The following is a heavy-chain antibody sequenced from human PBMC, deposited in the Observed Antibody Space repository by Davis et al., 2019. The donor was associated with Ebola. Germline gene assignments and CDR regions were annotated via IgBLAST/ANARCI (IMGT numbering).Heavy chain of an antibody. Sequence: SVKVSCKASGGTFSSYAISWVRQAPGQGLEWMGRIIPILGIANYAQKFQGRVTITADKSTSTAYMELSSLRSEDTAVYYCARLEMATIGGYWGQGTLVTVSS. D-gene: IGHD5-24*01. J-gene: IGHJ4*02. CDR2: IIPILGIA. CDR3: ARLEMATIGGY. V-gene: IGHV1-69*04. CDR1: GGTFSSYA.